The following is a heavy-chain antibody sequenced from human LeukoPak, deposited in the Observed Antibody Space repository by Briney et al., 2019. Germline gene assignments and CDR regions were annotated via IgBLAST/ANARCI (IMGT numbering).Heavy chain of an antibody. CDR2: KNPNSGNT. CDR3: ARARGSSSSWYPFDY. Sequence: GASVKVSCKASGYTFTSYDIDWVRQATGQGLEWMGWKNPNSGNTGYAQKFQGRVTMTRNTSISTAYMELSSLRSEDTAVYYCARARGSSSSWYPFDYWGQGTLVTVSS. CDR1: GYTFTSYD. J-gene: IGHJ4*02. V-gene: IGHV1-8*01. D-gene: IGHD6-13*01.